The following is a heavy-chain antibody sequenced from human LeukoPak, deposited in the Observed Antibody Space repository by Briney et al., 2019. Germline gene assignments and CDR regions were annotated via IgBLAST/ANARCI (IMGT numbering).Heavy chain of an antibody. Sequence: SGPTLMHPRPTLTLTFTFSGFSLSTREVGVGWLRQDPGKGLEWHSLIYWNDDEYYSPSLKTRLTIIKDTSKNQVVLKMTNMDAVDRGTYYCARGRGSARSSLFDYWGQGTLVTVSS. D-gene: IGHD3-3*01. CDR1: GFSLSTREVG. CDR2: IYWNDDE. J-gene: IGHJ4*02. CDR3: ARGRGSARSSLFDY. V-gene: IGHV2-5*04.